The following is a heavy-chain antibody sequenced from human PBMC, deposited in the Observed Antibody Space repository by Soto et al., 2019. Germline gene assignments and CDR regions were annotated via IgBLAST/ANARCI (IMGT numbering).Heavy chain of an antibody. D-gene: IGHD2-2*01. V-gene: IGHV3-23*01. Sequence: GGSLRLSCAASGFTFSSYAMSWVRQAPGKGLEWVSAISGSGGSTHYADSVKGRFTISRDNSKNTLYLQMNSLRAEDTAVYYCAKSALRYCSSTSCYYYFDYWGQGTLVTVSS. CDR3: AKSALRYCSSTSCYYYFDY. CDR2: ISGSGGST. CDR1: GFTFSSYA. J-gene: IGHJ4*02.